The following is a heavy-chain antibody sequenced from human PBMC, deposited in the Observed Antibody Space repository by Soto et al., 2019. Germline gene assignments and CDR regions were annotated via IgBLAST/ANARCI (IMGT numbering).Heavy chain of an antibody. CDR1: GFTFSSYA. CDR3: ARDLSGDYGALDT. CDR2: ISGSGGNT. J-gene: IGHJ3*02. V-gene: IGHV3-23*01. Sequence: GGSLRLSCAASGFTFSSYAMSWVRQAPGKGLEWVSVISGSGGNTDYADSVKGRFTISRDNSKNTLYLQMNSLRAEDTAVYYCARDLSGDYGALDTWGQGTMVTVSS. D-gene: IGHD4-17*01.